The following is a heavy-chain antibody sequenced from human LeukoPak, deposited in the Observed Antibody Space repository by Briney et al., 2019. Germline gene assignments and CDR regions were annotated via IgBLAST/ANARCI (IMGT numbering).Heavy chain of an antibody. Sequence: SQTLSLTCAISGDSVSSNIAAWNWIRQSPSRGLEWLGRTYYRSKWYNDYAISVKSRISINLDTSKGQFSLQLNSVTPEDTAVYYCAREEQFLLDYWGQGALVTVSS. CDR1: GDSVSSNIAA. CDR2: TYYRSKWYN. CDR3: AREEQFLLDY. D-gene: IGHD6-19*01. V-gene: IGHV6-1*01. J-gene: IGHJ4*02.